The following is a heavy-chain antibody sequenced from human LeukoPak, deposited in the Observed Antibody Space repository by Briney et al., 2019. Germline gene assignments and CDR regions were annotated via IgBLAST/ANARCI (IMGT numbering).Heavy chain of an antibody. CDR2: ISGSGGST. D-gene: IGHD4-17*01. Sequence: PGGSLRLSCAASGFTFSSYAMSWVRQAPGKGLEWVSAISGSGGSTYYADSVKGRFTISRDNAKNSLYLQMNSLRAEDTAVYYCARGSTVTTSYYYYYYMDVWGKGTTVTVSS. CDR1: GFTFSSYA. CDR3: ARGSTVTTSYYYYYYMDV. J-gene: IGHJ6*03. V-gene: IGHV3-23*01.